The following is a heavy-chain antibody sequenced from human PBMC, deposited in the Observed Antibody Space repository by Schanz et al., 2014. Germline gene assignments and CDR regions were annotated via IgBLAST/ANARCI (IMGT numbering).Heavy chain of an antibody. CDR2: ISVYTGNT. CDR1: GYTFTSYG. J-gene: IGHJ5*02. D-gene: IGHD3-9*01. Sequence: QVHLVQSGAEVKRPGASVKVSCKASGYTFTSYGISWVRQAPGQGLEWVGWISVYTGNTKYGQKVQGRVTMTTDTYTSTVYKEMRSRGSDETAVYYWAKAEYDMLTDSYERLDPWGQGTLVTVSP. CDR3: AKAEYDMLTDSYERLDP. V-gene: IGHV1-18*01.